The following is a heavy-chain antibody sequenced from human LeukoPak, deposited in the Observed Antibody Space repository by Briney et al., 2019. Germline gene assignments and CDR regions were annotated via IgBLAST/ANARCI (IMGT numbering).Heavy chain of an antibody. CDR3: ARGESNYDILTGYLDY. Sequence: ASVKVSCKASGYTFTNYYMHWVRQAPGQGLEWMGIINPSGGSTSYAQKFQGRVTMTRDTSTSTVYMELSSLRSEDTAVYYCARGESNYDILTGYLDYWGQGTLVTVCS. D-gene: IGHD3-9*01. J-gene: IGHJ4*02. V-gene: IGHV1-46*03. CDR2: INPSGGST. CDR1: GYTFTNYY.